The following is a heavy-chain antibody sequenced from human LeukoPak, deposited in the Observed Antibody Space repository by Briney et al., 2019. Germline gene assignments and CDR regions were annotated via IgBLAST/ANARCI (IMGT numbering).Heavy chain of an antibody. D-gene: IGHD2-15*01. CDR3: ATGHRVVVASSLFDY. Sequence: GASVKVSCKVSGYTLTELSMHCVRQAPGKGLEWMGGFDPEDGETIYAQKFQGRVTMTEDTSTDTAYMELSSLRSEDTAVYYCATGHRVVVASSLFDYWGQGTLVTVSS. CDR2: FDPEDGET. V-gene: IGHV1-24*01. CDR1: GYTLTELS. J-gene: IGHJ4*02.